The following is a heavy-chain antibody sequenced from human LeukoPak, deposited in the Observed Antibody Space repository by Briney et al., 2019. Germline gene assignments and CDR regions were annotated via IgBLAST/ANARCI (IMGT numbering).Heavy chain of an antibody. V-gene: IGHV1-58*01. D-gene: IGHD6-13*01. CDR1: GFTFTSSV. J-gene: IGHJ4*02. CDR3: AVTARVAAADYFDH. CDR2: IVVGSGNT. Sequence: GTSVKVSCKASGFTFTSSVVQWVRQARGQRLEWIGWIVVGSGNTNYAQKFQERVTITRDMSTSTAHMELSSLRSEDTAVYYCAVTARVAAADYFDHWGQGTLVTVSS.